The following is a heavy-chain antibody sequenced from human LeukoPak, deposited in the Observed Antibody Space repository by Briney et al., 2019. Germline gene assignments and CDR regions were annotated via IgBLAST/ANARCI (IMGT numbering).Heavy chain of an antibody. V-gene: IGHV4-4*02. CDR3: ARRGWRLLDWHLDL. J-gene: IGHJ2*01. D-gene: IGHD2-8*02. CDR1: GGSISSSNW. CDR2: IYHSGST. Sequence: SETLSLTCAVSGGSISSSNWWSWVRQPPGKGLEWIGEIYHSGSTNYNPSLKSRVTISVDKSKNQFPLKLTSVTAADTAVYYCARRGWRLLDWHLDLWGRGTLVTVSS.